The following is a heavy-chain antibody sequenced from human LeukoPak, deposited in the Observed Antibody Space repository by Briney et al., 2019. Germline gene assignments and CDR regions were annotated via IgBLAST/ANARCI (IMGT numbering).Heavy chain of an antibody. V-gene: IGHV4-38-2*02. CDR3: ARHTHAFDY. J-gene: IGHJ4*02. Sequence: KPSETLSLTCTVSGYSISSGYYWGWIRQPPGKGLEWIGSIYHSGSTNYNPSLKSRVTISVDKSKNQFSLKLSSVTAADTAVYYCARHTHAFDYWGQGTLVTVSS. CDR2: IYHSGST. CDR1: GYSISSGYY.